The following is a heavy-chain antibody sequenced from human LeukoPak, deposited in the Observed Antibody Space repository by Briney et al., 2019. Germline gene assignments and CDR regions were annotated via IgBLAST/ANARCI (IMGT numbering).Heavy chain of an antibody. V-gene: IGHV3-74*01. CDR3: VRQLALGGYSSFVS. Sequence: GGSLRLSCADTGFTFSKYFWMHWVRQAPGKGLVWVSRIRSDGGSSTYADSVKGRFTISIDNAKNTLYLQMYTIRDEDTAVYSYVRQLALGGYSSFVSWGQVTLVTVSS. CDR2: IRSDGGSS. CDR1: GFTFSKYFW. J-gene: IGHJ4*02. D-gene: IGHD4-23*01.